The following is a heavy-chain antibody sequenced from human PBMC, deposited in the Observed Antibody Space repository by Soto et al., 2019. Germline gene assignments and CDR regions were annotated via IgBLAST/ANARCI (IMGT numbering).Heavy chain of an antibody. CDR2: IIPLYGTT. Sequence: QVQLVQSGAEVKKPGSSVKVSCKASRGTFSRYAISWVRQAPGQGLEWMGGIIPLYGTTNYAQKFQGRVTITADESTRIAYLELSSLRSEDTAIYYCATEGDAGIAAAGTAWFDRWGQGSLVTVPS. D-gene: IGHD6-13*01. CDR3: ATEGDAGIAAAGTAWFDR. J-gene: IGHJ5*02. CDR1: RGTFSRYA. V-gene: IGHV1-69*12.